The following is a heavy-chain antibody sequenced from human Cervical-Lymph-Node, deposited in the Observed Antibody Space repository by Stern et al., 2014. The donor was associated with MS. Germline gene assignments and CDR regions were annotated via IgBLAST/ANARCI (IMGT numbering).Heavy chain of an antibody. CDR3: ARVSKTIFGVARRGNWFDP. V-gene: IGHV1-8*01. CDR1: GYTFTSYD. CDR2: MNPNSGNT. Sequence: QVQLVQSGAEVKKPGASVKVSCKASGYTFTSYDINWVRQATGQGLEWMGWMNPNSGNTGYAQKFQGRVPMTRNTSISTAYMELSSLRSEDTAVYYCARVSKTIFGVARRGNWFDPWGQGTLVTVSS. D-gene: IGHD3-3*01. J-gene: IGHJ5*02.